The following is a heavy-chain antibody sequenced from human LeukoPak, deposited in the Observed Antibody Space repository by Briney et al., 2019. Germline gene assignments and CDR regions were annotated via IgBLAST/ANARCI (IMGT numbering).Heavy chain of an antibody. Sequence: SKTLSLTCAVYGGSFSGYYWSWIRHPPGKGLEWIGEINHSGSTNYNPSLKSRVTISVDTSKNQFSLKLSSVTAADTAVYYCARGFSTYYYGSGSYYNVRFDYWGQGTLVTVSS. CDR2: INHSGST. V-gene: IGHV4-34*01. CDR3: ARGFSTYYYGSGSYYNVRFDY. D-gene: IGHD3-10*01. J-gene: IGHJ4*02. CDR1: GGSFSGYY.